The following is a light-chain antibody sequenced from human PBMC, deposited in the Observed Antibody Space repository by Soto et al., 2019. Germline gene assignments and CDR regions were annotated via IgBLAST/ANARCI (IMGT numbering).Light chain of an antibody. J-gene: IGKJ5*01. Sequence: EIVLTQSPGTLSLSPGERATLSCRASQSVSSRYVGWYQQKPGQAPRLLIYGTSSRATAIPDRFSGSGSGTDFTLTISRLELEDFAVNYCQHYITSPPITFGQGTRLEIK. CDR3: QHYITSPPIT. V-gene: IGKV3-20*01. CDR2: GTS. CDR1: QSVSSRY.